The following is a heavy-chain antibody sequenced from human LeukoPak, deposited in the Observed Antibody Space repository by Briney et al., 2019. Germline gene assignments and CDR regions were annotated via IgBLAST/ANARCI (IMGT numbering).Heavy chain of an antibody. V-gene: IGHV3-7*01. CDR2: IKQDGSEK. CDR3: ARASGLGYRAGGAFDI. D-gene: IGHD2-15*01. Sequence: GGSLRLSCAASGFTFSSYGMSWVRQAPGKGLEWVANIKQDGSEKYYVDSVKGRFTISRDNAKNSLYLQMNSLRAEDTAVYYCARASGLGYRAGGAFDIWGQGTMVTVSS. J-gene: IGHJ3*02. CDR1: GFTFSSYG.